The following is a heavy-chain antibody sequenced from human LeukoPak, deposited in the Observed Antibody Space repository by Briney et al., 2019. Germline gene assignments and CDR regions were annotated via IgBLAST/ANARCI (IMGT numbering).Heavy chain of an antibody. J-gene: IGHJ6*03. D-gene: IGHD2-2*01. Sequence: PSETLSLTCTVSGGSIRGYYWSWIRQPPRKGLEWIGYIFYSGSTNYNPSLTSRVTISLDTHKNHFSLKLSSVTAADTAVYFCARDGSYKTDTSWYYYMDVWGKGTTVTVSS. V-gene: IGHV4-59*01. CDR1: GGSIRGYY. CDR3: ARDGSYKTDTSWYYYMDV. CDR2: IFYSGST.